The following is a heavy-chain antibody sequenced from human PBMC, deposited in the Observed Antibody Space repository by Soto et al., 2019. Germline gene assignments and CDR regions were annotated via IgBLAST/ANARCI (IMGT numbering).Heavy chain of an antibody. CDR1: AYKSTTYF. D-gene: IGHD2-15*01. V-gene: IGHV1-46*01. CDR3: VRGYCTTSPCSGDFQF. J-gene: IGHJ1*01. CDR2: IHPSGDT. Sequence: AALKVSSKCTAYKSTTYFIHWVRQAPGQGLEWMGMIHPSGDTGYAQKFRGRVTMTIDTSTTTAYMELRNLTSEDTAVYFSVRGYCTTSPCSGDFQFWGQGTLVPVSS.